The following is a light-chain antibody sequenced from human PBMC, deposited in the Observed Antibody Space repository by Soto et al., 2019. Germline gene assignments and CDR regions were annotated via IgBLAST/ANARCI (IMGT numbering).Light chain of an antibody. J-gene: IGKJ2*03. CDR2: ATS. CDR3: QQYGNSPRYS. V-gene: IGKV3-20*01. Sequence: EIVLTQSPGTLSLSPGERVTLSCRASQSVSSNYLAWYQQKPGQAPRLLIYATSSRATGIPDRFSGSGSGTDFTLTINRLEPEDFAVYYCQQYGNSPRYSFGQGTRLDIK. CDR1: QSVSSNY.